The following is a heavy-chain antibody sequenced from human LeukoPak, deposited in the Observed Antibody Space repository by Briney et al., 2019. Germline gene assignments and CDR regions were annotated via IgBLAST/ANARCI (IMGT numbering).Heavy chain of an antibody. Sequence: GGSLRLSCAASGFTFSSYGMHWVRQAPGKGLEWVAVIWYDGSNKYYADSVKGRFTISRDNSKNTLYLQMNSLRVEDTAVYYCAREGYYASSGYNTGIYFDYWGQGTLVTVSS. J-gene: IGHJ4*02. V-gene: IGHV3-33*01. CDR3: AREGYYASSGYNTGIYFDY. CDR1: GFTFSSYG. D-gene: IGHD3-22*01. CDR2: IWYDGSNK.